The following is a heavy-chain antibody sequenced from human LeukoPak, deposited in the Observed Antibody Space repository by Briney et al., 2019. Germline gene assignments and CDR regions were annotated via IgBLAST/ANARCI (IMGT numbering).Heavy chain of an antibody. CDR2: IYYSGNT. Sequence: PSETLSLTCAVYGGSFSGYYWSWIRQPPGKGLEWIGYIYYSGNTYYNPSLKSRVTISVDTSKDQFSLKVNSVTAADTAVYYCARTKPLDPFDFWGQGTLVTVSS. V-gene: IGHV4-59*01. CDR1: GGSFSGYY. CDR3: ARTKPLDPFDF. J-gene: IGHJ3*01.